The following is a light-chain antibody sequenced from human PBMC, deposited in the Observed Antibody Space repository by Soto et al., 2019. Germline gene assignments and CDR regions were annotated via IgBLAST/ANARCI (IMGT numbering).Light chain of an antibody. V-gene: IGKV1-5*01. CDR1: QRISGW. CDR2: DAS. CDR3: QQYNRYWT. Sequence: IQMTQSPSSLSASVGDRVTITCRASQRISGWLAWYQQKPGKAPKLLIYDASNLESGVPSRFSGSGSGTEFTLTISSLQPDDLATYYCQQYNRYWTFGQGTKVDIK. J-gene: IGKJ1*01.